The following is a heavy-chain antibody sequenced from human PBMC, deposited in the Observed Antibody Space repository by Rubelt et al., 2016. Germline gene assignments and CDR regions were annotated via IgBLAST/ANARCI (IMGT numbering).Heavy chain of an antibody. D-gene: IGHD3-16*02. CDR3: ARDRAGGSFDY. V-gene: IGHV3-48*04. Sequence: VHLVESGGGVVQPGRSLRLSCAASGFTFNNYAMHWVRQAPGKGLEWVSFITSSSSTIYYADSVKGRFTISRENAKSSVYLQMESLRAEDTAVYYCARDRAGGSFDYWGQGILVTVAS. CDR2: ITSSSSTI. CDR1: GFTFNNYA. J-gene: IGHJ4*02.